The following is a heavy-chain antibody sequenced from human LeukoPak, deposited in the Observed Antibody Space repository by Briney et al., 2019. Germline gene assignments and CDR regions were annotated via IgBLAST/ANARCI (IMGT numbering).Heavy chain of an antibody. J-gene: IGHJ6*02. CDR2: TYYRSKWYK. D-gene: IGHD6-6*01. Sequence: SQTLSLTCAISGDSVSSNSVAWNWIRQSPSRGLEWLGRTYYRSKWYKNYAVSVKRRITINPAPSKKQISLELNSVTPEDRAVYYCSRRGPAGSSSSGMDVWGQGTTVTVSS. CDR1: GDSVSSNSVA. V-gene: IGHV6-1*01. CDR3: SRRGPAGSSSSGMDV.